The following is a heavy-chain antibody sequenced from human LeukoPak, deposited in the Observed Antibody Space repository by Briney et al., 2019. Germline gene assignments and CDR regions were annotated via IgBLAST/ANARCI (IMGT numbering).Heavy chain of an antibody. D-gene: IGHD3-22*01. CDR3: ARESDYYDSSGYFDY. CDR2: ISHSGST. CDR1: GGSISTYY. V-gene: IGHV4-59*01. Sequence: SETLSLTCTVSGGSISTYYWSWIRQPPGKGLEWLAYISHSGSTNFNPSLKSRVTISVDTSMNQFSPKLSSVTAADTAVYYCARESDYYDSSGYFDYWGQGTLVTVSS. J-gene: IGHJ4*02.